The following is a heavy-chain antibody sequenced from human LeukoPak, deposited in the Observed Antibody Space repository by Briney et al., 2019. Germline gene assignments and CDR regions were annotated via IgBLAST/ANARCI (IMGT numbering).Heavy chain of an antibody. J-gene: IGHJ6*02. CDR2: ISSSSSYI. CDR3: ARDADVGDGYNYDLYDYYGMDV. V-gene: IGHV3-21*01. Sequence: PGGSLRLSCEASGFTFSSYTMNWVRQAPGKGLEWISSISSSSSYIYCADSVKGRFTITRDNATNSLYLQMSSLRAEDTAVYYCARDADVGDGYNYDLYDYYGMDVWGQGTTVTVSS. D-gene: IGHD5-24*01. CDR1: GFTFSSYT.